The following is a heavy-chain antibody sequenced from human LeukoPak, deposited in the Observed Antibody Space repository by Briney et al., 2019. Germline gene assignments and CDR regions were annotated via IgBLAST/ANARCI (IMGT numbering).Heavy chain of an antibody. Sequence: PSETLSLTCIVSGASISSGNYYWTWIRQPPGKGLEWIGYIYYTGGTNYNPSLNSRVTISLETSKNQFSLNLSSVTAADTAVYYCARDRPGGSSLDYWGQGILVTVSS. CDR2: IYYTGGT. V-gene: IGHV4-61*01. CDR3: ARDRPGGSSLDY. CDR1: GASISSGNYY. D-gene: IGHD6-13*01. J-gene: IGHJ4*02.